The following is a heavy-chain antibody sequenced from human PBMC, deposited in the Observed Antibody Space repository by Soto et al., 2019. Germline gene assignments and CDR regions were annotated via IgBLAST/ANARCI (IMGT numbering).Heavy chain of an antibody. CDR1: GGSSIISKYD. Sequence: SKAVSVTSIDFGGSSIISKYDWGWIRQPPGKGLEWIGSIYYSGSTYYNPSLKSRVTISVDTSKNPSSLKLSSVTAADTAVYYCARPGDTAMTRFAPWGHGPLVP. CDR2: IYYSGST. CDR3: ARPGDTAMTRFAP. V-gene: IGHV4-39*01. J-gene: IGHJ5*02. D-gene: IGHD5-18*01.